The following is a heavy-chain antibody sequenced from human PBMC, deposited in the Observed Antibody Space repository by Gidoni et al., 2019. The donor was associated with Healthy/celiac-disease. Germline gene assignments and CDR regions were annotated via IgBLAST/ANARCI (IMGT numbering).Heavy chain of an antibody. D-gene: IGHD3-9*01. CDR1: GVPFSSYA. CDR2: ISGSGGST. V-gene: IGHV3-23*01. Sequence: EVQLLESGGGLVQPGGSLRLSCSASGVPFSSYAMSWVRQAPGEGLEWVSAISGSGGSTYYADSVKGRFTISRDNSKNTLYLQMNSLRAEDTAVYYCAKGPQLRYSPFDPWGQGTLVTVSS. J-gene: IGHJ5*02. CDR3: AKGPQLRYSPFDP.